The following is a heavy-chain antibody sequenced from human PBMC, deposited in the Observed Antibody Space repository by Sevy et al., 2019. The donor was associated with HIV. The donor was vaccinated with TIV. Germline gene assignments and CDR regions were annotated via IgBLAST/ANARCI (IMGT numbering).Heavy chain of an antibody. V-gene: IGHV4-31*03. CDR2: IYYSGST. J-gene: IGHJ4*02. Sequence: SETLCLTCTVSGGSISSGGYYWSWIRQHPGKGLEWIGYIYYSGSTYYNPSLKSRVTISVDTSKNQFSLKLSSVTAADTAVYYCARDGRGSGGDYWGQGTLVTVSS. D-gene: IGHD3-16*01. CDR1: GGSISSGGYY. CDR3: ARDGRGSGGDY.